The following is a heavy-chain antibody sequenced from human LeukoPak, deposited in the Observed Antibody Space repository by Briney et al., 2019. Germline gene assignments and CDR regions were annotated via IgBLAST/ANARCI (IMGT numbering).Heavy chain of an antibody. V-gene: IGHV2-70*11. CDR2: IDWDDDK. Sequence: ESGLALVKPTQTLTLTCTFSGFSLSTSGMCVSWIRQPPGKALEWLARIDWDDDKYYSTSLKTRLTISKDTSKNQVVPTMTNMDPVDTATYYCARIPTYYYYGMDVWGQGTTVTVSS. J-gene: IGHJ6*02. CDR3: ARIPTYYYYGMDV. CDR1: GFSLSTSGMC.